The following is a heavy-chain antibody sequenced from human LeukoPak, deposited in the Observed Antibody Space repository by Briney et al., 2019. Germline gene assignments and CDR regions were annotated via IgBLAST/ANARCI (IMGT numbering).Heavy chain of an antibody. CDR2: IYYSGST. J-gene: IGHJ6*02. CDR3: ARGWGYCSGGSCPPSEDV. CDR1: GGSISSSSYY. V-gene: IGHV4-39*07. Sequence: PSETLSLTRTGSGGSISSSSYYWGWIRQPPGKGLEWIGSIYYSGSTYYNPSLKSRVTISVDTSKNQFSLKLSSVTAADTAVYYCARGWGYCSGGSCPPSEDVWGQGTTVTVSS. D-gene: IGHD2-15*01.